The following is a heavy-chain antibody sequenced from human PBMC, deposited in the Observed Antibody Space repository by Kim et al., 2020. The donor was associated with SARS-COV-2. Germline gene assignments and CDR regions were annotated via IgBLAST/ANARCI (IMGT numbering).Heavy chain of an antibody. J-gene: IGHJ4*02. V-gene: IGHV4-4*02. Sequence: SETLSLTCAVSGGSISSSNWWSWVRQPPGKGLEWIGEIYHSGSTNYNPSLKSRVTISVDKSKNQFSLKLSSVTAADTAVYYCARDGGGYSSGWYDYWGQGTLVTVSS. CDR3: ARDGGGYSSGWYDY. CDR1: GGSISSSNW. D-gene: IGHD6-19*01. CDR2: IYHSGST.